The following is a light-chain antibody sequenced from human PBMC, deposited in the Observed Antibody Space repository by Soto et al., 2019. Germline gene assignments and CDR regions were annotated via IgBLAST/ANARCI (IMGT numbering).Light chain of an antibody. J-gene: IGLJ2*01. CDR1: SSDIGAYNF. CDR3: TSWTTSTNMI. V-gene: IGLV2-14*03. Sequence: QSVLTQPASVSGSPGQSITISCTGTSSDIGAYNFVSWYQQHPGKAPKLMLYDVNIRPSGVSNRFSGSKSGNTASLTISGLQAEDEADYHCTSWTTSTNMIFGGGTKVTVL. CDR2: DVN.